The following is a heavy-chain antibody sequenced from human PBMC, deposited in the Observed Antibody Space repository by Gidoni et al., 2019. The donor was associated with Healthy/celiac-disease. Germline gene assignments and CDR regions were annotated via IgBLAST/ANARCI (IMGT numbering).Heavy chain of an antibody. V-gene: IGHV3-21*01. J-gene: IGHJ3*02. CDR3: ARDCGYDILTGYYHTAFDI. Sequence: EVQLVESGGGLVKPGGSLRVSCAASGFTFSSYSMNWVRQAPGKGLEGVSTISSSSSYIYYADSVKGRFTISRDNAKNSLYLQMNSLRAEDTAVYYCARDCGYDILTGYYHTAFDIWGQGTMVTVSS. CDR2: ISSSSSYI. CDR1: GFTFSSYS. D-gene: IGHD3-9*01.